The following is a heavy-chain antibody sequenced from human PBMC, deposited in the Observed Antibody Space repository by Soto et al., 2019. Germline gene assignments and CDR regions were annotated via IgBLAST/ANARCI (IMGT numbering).Heavy chain of an antibody. D-gene: IGHD6-6*01. CDR1: GGSISSGGYY. J-gene: IGHJ5*02. V-gene: IGHV4-31*03. CDR2: IDYSGST. Sequence: SETLSLTCTVSGGSISSGGYYWSWIRQHPGKGLEWIGYIDYSGSTYYNPSLKSRVTISVDTSKNQFSLKLSSVTAADTAVYYCARESIAARGGFDPWGQGTLVTVSS. CDR3: ARESIAARGGFDP.